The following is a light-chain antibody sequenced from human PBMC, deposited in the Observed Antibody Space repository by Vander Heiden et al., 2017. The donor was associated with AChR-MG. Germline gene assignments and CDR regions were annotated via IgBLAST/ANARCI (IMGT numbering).Light chain of an antibody. J-gene: IGKJ1*01. Sequence: DIVMTQSPDSLAVSLGERATINCKSSQSVLYSPNNKNYLAWYQQKPGQPPKLLIYGASTRESGVPDRFSGSGSGTDFTLTISSLQAEDVAVYYCQQYYSTPRTFGQGTKVEIK. CDR3: QQYYSTPRT. CDR2: GAS. CDR1: QSVLYSPNNKNY. V-gene: IGKV4-1*01.